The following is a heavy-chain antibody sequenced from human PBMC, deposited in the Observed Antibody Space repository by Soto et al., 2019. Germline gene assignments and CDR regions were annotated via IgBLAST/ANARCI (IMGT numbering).Heavy chain of an antibody. Sequence: ASVKVSCKASGYTFTSYAMHWVRQAPGQRLEWMGWINAGNGNTKYSQKFQGRVTITRDTSANTAYMELSSLRSEDTAVYYCARDHFSSGWPHFDYWGQGTLVTVSS. CDR1: GYTFTSYA. V-gene: IGHV1-3*01. CDR3: ARDHFSSGWPHFDY. CDR2: INAGNGNT. D-gene: IGHD6-19*01. J-gene: IGHJ4*02.